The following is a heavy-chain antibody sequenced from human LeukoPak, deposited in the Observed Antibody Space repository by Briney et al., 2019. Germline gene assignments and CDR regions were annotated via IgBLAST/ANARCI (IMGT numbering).Heavy chain of an antibody. CDR1: GFTFSTYA. CDR2: ISGSGGST. Sequence: GGSLRLSCAASGFTFSTYAMNWVRQAPGKGLEWVSAISGSGGSTYYADSVKGRFTISRDNSKNTLYLQMNSLRAEDTAVYYCAKDPYDFWSGYAYAPLFDYWGQGTLVTVSS. V-gene: IGHV3-23*01. D-gene: IGHD3-3*01. CDR3: AKDPYDFWSGYAYAPLFDY. J-gene: IGHJ4*02.